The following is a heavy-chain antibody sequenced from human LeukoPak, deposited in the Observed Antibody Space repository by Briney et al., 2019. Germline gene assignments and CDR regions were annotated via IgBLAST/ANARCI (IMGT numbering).Heavy chain of an antibody. CDR1: GYTFTSYG. CDR2: ISAYNGNT. D-gene: IGHD2-21*02. CDR3: ARNDIVVVTSWFDP. Sequence: ASVKVSCKASGYTFTSYGISWVRQAPGQGLEWMGWISAYNGNTNYAQKFQGRVTITADESTSTAYMELSSLRSEDTAVYYCARNDIVVVTSWFDPWGQGTLVTVSS. J-gene: IGHJ5*02. V-gene: IGHV1-18*01.